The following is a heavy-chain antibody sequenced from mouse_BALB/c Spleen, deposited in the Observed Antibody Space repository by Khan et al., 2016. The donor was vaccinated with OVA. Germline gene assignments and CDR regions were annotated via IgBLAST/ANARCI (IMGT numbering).Heavy chain of an antibody. CDR2: IDTDNGNT. Sequence: VQLKQSGAELVRPGASVNLSCKASGFNFKDYYMHWVKQRPEQGLEWIGCIDTDNGNTIYDPKFQGQASITSDTSSNTAYLQLSSLTSEDTAVYYCARDGYSRRFAYWGQGTLVTVSA. CDR1: GFNFKDYY. D-gene: IGHD2-3*01. CDR3: ARDGYSRRFAY. J-gene: IGHJ3*01. V-gene: IGHV14-1*02.